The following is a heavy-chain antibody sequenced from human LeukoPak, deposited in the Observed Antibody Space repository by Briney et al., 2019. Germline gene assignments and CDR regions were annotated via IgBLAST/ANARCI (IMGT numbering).Heavy chain of an antibody. V-gene: IGHV3-23*01. Sequence: PGGSLRLSCAASGFTFSSYAMSWVRQAPGEGVEWVSTISGSGGSKYYADSVKGRFPLPRDKSKDTLSLQLNSLRADDTAAYYCAKEGKLLWFGELSAQYCFDYWGQGTLVTVSS. J-gene: IGHJ4*02. D-gene: IGHD3-10*01. CDR1: GFTFSSYA. CDR2: ISGSGGSK. CDR3: AKEGKLLWFGELSAQYCFDY.